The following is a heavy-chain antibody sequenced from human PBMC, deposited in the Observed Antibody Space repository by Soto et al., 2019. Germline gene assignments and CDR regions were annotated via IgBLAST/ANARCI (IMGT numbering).Heavy chain of an antibody. CDR1: GFTFSDYY. Sequence: GGSLRLSCAASGFTFSDYYMSWIRQAPGKGLEWVSYISSSSSYTNYADSVKGRFTISRDNAKNSLYLQMNSLRAEDTAVYYCARGRDCSSTSCYRLNFDYWGQGTLVTVSS. D-gene: IGHD2-2*01. CDR3: ARGRDCSSTSCYRLNFDY. CDR2: ISSSSSYT. J-gene: IGHJ4*02. V-gene: IGHV3-11*05.